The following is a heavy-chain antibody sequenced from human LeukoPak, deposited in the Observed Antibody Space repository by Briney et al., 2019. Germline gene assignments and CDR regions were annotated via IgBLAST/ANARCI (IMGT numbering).Heavy chain of an antibody. CDR2: ISSNGGST. CDR1: GFTFSSYA. J-gene: IGHJ4*02. D-gene: IGHD2-2*01. CDR3: VIRPVLAEVVVPAADFDY. Sequence: GGSLRLSCSASGFTFSSYAMHWVRQAPGKGLEYVSAISSNGGSTYYADSVKGRFTISRDNSKNTLYLQMSSLRAEDTAVYYCVIRPVLAEVVVPAADFDYWGQGTLVTVSS. V-gene: IGHV3-64D*06.